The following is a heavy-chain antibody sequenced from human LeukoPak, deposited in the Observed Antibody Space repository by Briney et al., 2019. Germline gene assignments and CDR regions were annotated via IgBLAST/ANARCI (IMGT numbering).Heavy chain of an antibody. J-gene: IGHJ4*02. D-gene: IGHD5-12*01. Sequence: PGGALRLSCAASGFIVSTYAMSWVRQAPGKGLECVISVSGSIEDTLYADSVMRQFTISRDNSKNSLFLQMHTLRAEATALYDCAKELSLRFDFDYWGQGTLVTVS. V-gene: IGHV3-23*01. CDR1: GFIVSTYA. CDR3: AKELSLRFDFDY. CDR2: VSGSIEDT.